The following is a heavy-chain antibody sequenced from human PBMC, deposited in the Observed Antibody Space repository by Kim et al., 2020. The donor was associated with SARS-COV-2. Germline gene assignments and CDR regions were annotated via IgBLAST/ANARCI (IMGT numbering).Heavy chain of an antibody. V-gene: IGHV4-34*01. CDR3: ASTGTYYDFWSGYGPDY. Sequence: LKSRVTISVDTSKNQFSLKLSSVTAADTAVYYCASTGTYYDFWSGYGPDYWGQGTLVTVSS. J-gene: IGHJ4*02. D-gene: IGHD3-3*01.